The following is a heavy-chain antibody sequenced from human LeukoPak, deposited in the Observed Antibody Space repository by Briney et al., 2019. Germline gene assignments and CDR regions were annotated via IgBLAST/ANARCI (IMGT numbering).Heavy chain of an antibody. CDR2: ISSSSSYI. CDR1: GFTFSSYS. V-gene: IGHV3-21*01. J-gene: IGHJ4*02. CDR3: ARAVATMVFDY. Sequence: PGGALRLSCAASGFTFSSYSMNWVRQAPGKGREWVSSISSSSSYIYYADSVKGRFTISRDNAKNSLYLQMNSLRAEDTAVYYCARAVATMVFDYWGQGTLVTVSS. D-gene: IGHD5-12*01.